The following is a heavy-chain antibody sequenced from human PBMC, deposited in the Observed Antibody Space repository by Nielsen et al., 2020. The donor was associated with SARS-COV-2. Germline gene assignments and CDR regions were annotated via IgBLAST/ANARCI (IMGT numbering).Heavy chain of an antibody. CDR2: IKSKTDGGTT. Sequence: GGSLRLSCAASGFTFSSAWMSWVRQAPGKGLEWVGRIKSKTDGGTTDYAAPVKGRFTISRDDSKNTLYLQMNSLKTEDTAVYYCTTRLNYYGSGSQSRYNWFDPWGQGTLVTVSS. V-gene: IGHV3-15*01. CDR3: TTRLNYYGSGSQSRYNWFDP. CDR1: GFTFSSAW. J-gene: IGHJ5*02. D-gene: IGHD3-10*01.